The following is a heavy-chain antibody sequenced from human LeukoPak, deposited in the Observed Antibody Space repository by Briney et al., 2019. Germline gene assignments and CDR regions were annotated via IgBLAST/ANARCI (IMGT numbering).Heavy chain of an antibody. Sequence: SQTLSLTCAISGDSVSSDSAAWNWIRQSPSRGLEWLGRTYYRSKWYNDYAVSVKSRITINPDTSKNQFSLQLNSVTPEDTAVYYCARDLNVNYDFWSGYYIFPVAGFDYWGQGTLVTVSS. CDR1: GDSVSSDSAA. D-gene: IGHD3-3*01. J-gene: IGHJ4*02. CDR2: TYYRSKWYN. CDR3: ARDLNVNYDFWSGYYIFPVAGFDY. V-gene: IGHV6-1*01.